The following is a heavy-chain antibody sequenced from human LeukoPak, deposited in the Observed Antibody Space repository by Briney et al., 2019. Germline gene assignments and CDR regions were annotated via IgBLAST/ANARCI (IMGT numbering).Heavy chain of an antibody. CDR3: ARVAFYGSGSYPYYYGMDV. D-gene: IGHD3-10*01. J-gene: IGHJ6*02. CDR1: GFTVSSNY. Sequence: PGGSLRLSCAASGFTVSSNYMSWVRQAPGKGLEWVSVIYSGGSTYYADSVKGRFTISRDNSKNTLYLQMNSLRAEDTAVYYCARVAFYGSGSYPYYYGMDVWGQGTTVTVSS. V-gene: IGHV3-66*01. CDR2: IYSGGST.